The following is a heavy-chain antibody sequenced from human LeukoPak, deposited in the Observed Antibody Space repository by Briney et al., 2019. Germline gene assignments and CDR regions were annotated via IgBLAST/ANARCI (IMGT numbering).Heavy chain of an antibody. J-gene: IGHJ4*02. CDR1: GFIFSNAW. D-gene: IGHD2-2*01. V-gene: IGHV3-15*01. CDR3: TTDRRDHLLWSGDYGIDF. CDR2: IKSKTDGGTT. Sequence: GGSLRLSCVASGFIFSNAWMSWVRQAPGKGLEWVGRIKSKTDGGTTDYAAPVEGRFTISRDDSKNTLYLQMNSLQTEDTAVYYCTTDRRDHLLWSGDYGIDFWGQGTLVTVSS.